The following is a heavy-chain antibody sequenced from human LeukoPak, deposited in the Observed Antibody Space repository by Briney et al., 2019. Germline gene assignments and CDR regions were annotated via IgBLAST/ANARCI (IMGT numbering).Heavy chain of an antibody. D-gene: IGHD3/OR15-3a*01. Sequence: SQTLSLTCAVSGASISSGSYSWSWIRQPPGKGLEWIGYIYHSGSTYDNPSLSSRVTISVDRPKNQFSLKLSSVTVADTAVYYCARSGYYTVGTFDIWGQGTMVTVSS. V-gene: IGHV4-30-2*01. CDR1: GASISSGSYS. CDR2: IYHSGST. J-gene: IGHJ3*02. CDR3: ARSGYYTVGTFDI.